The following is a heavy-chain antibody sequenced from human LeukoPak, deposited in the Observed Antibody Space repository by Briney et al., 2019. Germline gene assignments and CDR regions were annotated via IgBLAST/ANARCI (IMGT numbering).Heavy chain of an antibody. Sequence: GGSLRLSCAASGFTFSSYGMHWVRQAPGKGLEWVAFIRYDGSNKYYADSVKGRFTISRDNSKNTLYLQMNSLRAEDTAVYYCAKDRLGAVAEYPDYWGQGTLVTVSS. J-gene: IGHJ4*02. D-gene: IGHD6-19*01. V-gene: IGHV3-30*02. CDR3: AKDRLGAVAEYPDY. CDR1: GFTFSSYG. CDR2: IRYDGSNK.